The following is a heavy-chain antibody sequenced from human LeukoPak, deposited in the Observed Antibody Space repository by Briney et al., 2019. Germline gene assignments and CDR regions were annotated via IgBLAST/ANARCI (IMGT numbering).Heavy chain of an antibody. V-gene: IGHV4-39*07. CDR3: ARSQYSYGTRVDY. J-gene: IGHJ4*02. D-gene: IGHD5-18*01. CDR1: GGSISSSSYY. CDR2: IYYSGST. Sequence: SETLSLTCTVSGGSISSSSYYWGWIRQPPGKGLEWIGSIYYSGSTYYNPSLKSRVTISVDTSKNQFSLKLSSVTAADTAVYYCARSQYSYGTRVDYWGQGTLVTVSS.